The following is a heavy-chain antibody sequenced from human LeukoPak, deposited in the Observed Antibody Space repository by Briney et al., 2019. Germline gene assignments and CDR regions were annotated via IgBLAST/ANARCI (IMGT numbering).Heavy chain of an antibody. J-gene: IGHJ4*02. CDR1: GGSISSYY. CDR3: ARDLLNDEGSSYFFDQ. Sequence: SETLSLTCTVPGGSISSYYWSWIRQPAGKGLEWIGRIYTSGSTNYNPSLKSRVTMSVDTSKNQFSLKLSSVTAEDTAVYYCARDLLNDEGSSYFFDQWGQGTLVTVSS. CDR2: IYTSGST. D-gene: IGHD2-2*01. V-gene: IGHV4-4*07.